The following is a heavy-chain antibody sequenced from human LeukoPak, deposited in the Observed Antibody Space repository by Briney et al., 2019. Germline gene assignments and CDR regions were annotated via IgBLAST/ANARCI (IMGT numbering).Heavy chain of an antibody. V-gene: IGHV1-69*13. D-gene: IGHD5-18*01. J-gene: IGHJ4*02. CDR3: ARDRDWAGYSYGFYY. CDR2: TIPIFGTA. Sequence: SVKVSCKASGGTFSSYAISWVRQAPGQGLEWMGGTIPIFGTANYAQKFQGRVTITADESTSTAYMELSSLRSEDTAVYYCARDRDWAGYSYGFYYWGQETLVTVSS. CDR1: GGTFSSYA.